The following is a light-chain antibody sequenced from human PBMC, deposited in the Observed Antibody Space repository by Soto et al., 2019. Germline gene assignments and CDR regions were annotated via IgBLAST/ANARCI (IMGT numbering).Light chain of an antibody. CDR1: QSISSSY. CDR2: GAS. J-gene: IGKJ1*01. Sequence: EIVLTQSPGTLSLSPGERATLSCRGSQSISSSYLAWYQQKPGQAPRLLIYGASSRATGIPDRFSGSGSGTDFTLTISRLEPEDFAVYYCQQYGSSPETFGPGTKVEIK. V-gene: IGKV3-20*01. CDR3: QQYGSSPET.